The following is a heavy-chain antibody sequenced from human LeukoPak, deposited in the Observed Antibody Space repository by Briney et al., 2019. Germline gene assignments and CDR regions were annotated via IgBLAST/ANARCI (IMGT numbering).Heavy chain of an antibody. V-gene: IGHV3-23*01. D-gene: IGHD6-19*01. Sequence: GGSLRLSCAASGFTFNNYAIGWVRQAPGKGLEWVSGISFRGTITYYADSVKGRFTISRDNSKNTLYLQMSSLRAEDTAIYYCAKDPRGRAVAALFFEFWGQGTPVTVSS. CDR3: AKDPRGRAVAALFFEF. J-gene: IGHJ4*02. CDR2: ISFRGTIT. CDR1: GFTFNNYA.